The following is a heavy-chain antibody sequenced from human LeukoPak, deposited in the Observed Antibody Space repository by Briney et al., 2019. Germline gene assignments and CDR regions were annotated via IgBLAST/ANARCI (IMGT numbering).Heavy chain of an antibody. D-gene: IGHD3-3*01. J-gene: IGHJ4*02. CDR2: IYTSGST. V-gene: IGHV4-61*02. Sequence: SQTLSLTCTVSGGSISSGGYYWSWIRQPAGKGLEWIGRIYTSGSTNYNPSLKSRVTMSVDTSKNQFSLKLSSVTAADTAVYYCARGQFFDNYFDYWGQGTLVTVSS. CDR3: ARGQFFDNYFDY. CDR1: GGSISSGGYY.